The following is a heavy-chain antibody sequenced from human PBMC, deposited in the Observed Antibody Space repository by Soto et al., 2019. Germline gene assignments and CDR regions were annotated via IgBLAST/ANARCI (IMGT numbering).Heavy chain of an antibody. Sequence: SETLSLTCTVSGGSVSSGSYYWSWIRQPPGKGLEWLGSISYSGSTNYNPSLKSRVTISVDTSKIQFSLKLSSVTAADTAVYYCAGSKPHYYDSSGYYSALDYWGQGTLVTVSS. J-gene: IGHJ4*02. D-gene: IGHD3-22*01. CDR2: ISYSGST. CDR1: GGSVSSGSYY. V-gene: IGHV4-61*01. CDR3: AGSKPHYYDSSGYYSALDY.